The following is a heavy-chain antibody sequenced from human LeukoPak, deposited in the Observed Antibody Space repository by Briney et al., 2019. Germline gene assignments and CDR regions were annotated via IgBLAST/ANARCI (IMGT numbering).Heavy chain of an antibody. Sequence: SGTLSLTCTVSGGSISSYYWSWIRQPPGKGLEWIGYIYYSGSTNYNPSLKSRVTISVDTSKNQFSLKLSSVTAADTAVYYCARGHSRRTYYFDYWGQGTLVTVSS. CDR3: ARGHSRRTYYFDY. J-gene: IGHJ4*02. V-gene: IGHV4-59*01. D-gene: IGHD6-13*01. CDR2: IYYSGST. CDR1: GGSISSYY.